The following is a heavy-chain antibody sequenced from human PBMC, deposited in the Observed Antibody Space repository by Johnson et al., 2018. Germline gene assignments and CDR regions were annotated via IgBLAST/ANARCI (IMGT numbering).Heavy chain of an antibody. CDR3: ARRAPTVTTISDYYHGMDV. V-gene: IGHV1-69*12. CDR1: GGTFSSYA. D-gene: IGHD4-17*01. J-gene: IGHJ6*02. CDR2: IIPIFGTA. Sequence: QVQLVQSGAEVKKPGSSVKVSCKASGGTFSSYAISWVRQAPGQGLEWMGGIIPIFGTASYAQKFQGRVTLTADESTSTAYMELSSLRSEDTAVYYWARRAPTVTTISDYYHGMDVWGQGTTVTVSS.